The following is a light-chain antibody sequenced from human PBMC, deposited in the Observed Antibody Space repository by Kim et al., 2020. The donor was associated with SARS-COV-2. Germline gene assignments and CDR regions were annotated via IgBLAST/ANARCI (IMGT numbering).Light chain of an antibody. CDR3: QQYKSYWT. CDR2: DAS. J-gene: IGKJ1*01. CDR1: QSISSW. V-gene: IGKV1-5*01. Sequence: DIQMTQSPSTLSASVGDRVTITCRASQSISSWLAWYQQKPGTAPNLLIYDASSLESGVPSRFSGSGSGTEFTLTISSLQPDDFATYYCQQYKSYWTFGQGTKVEIK.